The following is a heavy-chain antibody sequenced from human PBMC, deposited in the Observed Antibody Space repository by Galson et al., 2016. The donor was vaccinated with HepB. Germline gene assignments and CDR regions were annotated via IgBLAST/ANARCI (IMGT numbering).Heavy chain of an antibody. CDR3: ARLADWGWALYY. CDR2: IYPGDSDT. Sequence: QSGAEVKKPGESLKISCKGSGYGFKSHWIAWVRQMPGKGLEWMGTIYPGDSDTRYSPSFEVQVTISADKAINTANLQWDNLKVSDTAMYFCARLADWGWALYYWGQGTLVIVSS. CDR1: GYGFKSHW. V-gene: IGHV5-51*01. J-gene: IGHJ4*02. D-gene: IGHD3/OR15-3a*01.